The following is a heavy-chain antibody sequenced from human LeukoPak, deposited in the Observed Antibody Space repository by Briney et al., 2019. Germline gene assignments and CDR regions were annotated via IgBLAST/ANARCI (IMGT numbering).Heavy chain of an antibody. CDR3: AKSIEGSGSYYNSYFDY. CDR1: GFTFDDYA. J-gene: IGHJ4*02. D-gene: IGHD3-10*01. Sequence: PGRSLRFSCAASGFTFDDYAMHWVRQAPGKGLEWVSGISWNSGSIGYADSVKGRFTISRDNAKNSLYLQMNSLRAEDTALYYCAKSIEGSGSYYNSYFDYWGQGALVTVSS. CDR2: ISWNSGSI. V-gene: IGHV3-9*01.